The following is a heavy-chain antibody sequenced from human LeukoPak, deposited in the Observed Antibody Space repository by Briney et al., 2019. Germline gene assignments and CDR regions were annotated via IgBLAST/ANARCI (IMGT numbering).Heavy chain of an antibody. D-gene: IGHD2-2*03. CDR1: GFTFSSYD. J-gene: IGHJ4*02. CDR3: ARARLDIVVVPARRRIFGVVIIMVGDY. V-gene: IGHV3-13*01. CDR2: IGTAGDT. Sequence: GGSLRLSCAASGFTFSSYDMHWVPQATGKGLEWVSAIGTAGDTYYPGSVKGRFTISRENAKNSLYLQMNSLRAGDTAVYYCARARLDIVVVPARRRIFGVVIIMVGDYWGQGTLVTVSS.